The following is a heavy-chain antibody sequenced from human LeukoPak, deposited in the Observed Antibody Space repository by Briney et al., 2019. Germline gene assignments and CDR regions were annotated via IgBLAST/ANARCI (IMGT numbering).Heavy chain of an antibody. CDR2: IYYSGST. J-gene: IGHJ4*02. Sequence: SQHLSLTCTVSGGSISSGGYYWSWIRQHPGKGLEWIGYIYYSGSTYYNPPLKSRVTISVDTSTNKFSLKLSSVTAADTAVYYCAIGGYSCGFDYWGQGTLVTAFS. CDR3: AIGGYSCGFDY. D-gene: IGHD5-18*01. V-gene: IGHV4-31*03. CDR1: GGSISSGGYY.